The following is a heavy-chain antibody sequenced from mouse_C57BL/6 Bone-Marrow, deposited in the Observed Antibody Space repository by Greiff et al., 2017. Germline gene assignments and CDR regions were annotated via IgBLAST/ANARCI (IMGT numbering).Heavy chain of an antibody. J-gene: IGHJ2*01. CDR3: AREWLALRYPFDY. V-gene: IGHV1-59*01. Sequence: QVQLQQPGAELVRPGTSVKLSCKASGYTFTSYWMHWVKQRPGQGLEWIGVIDPSDSYTNYTQKFKGKATLTVDTSSSTAYMQLSSLTSEDSAVYYCAREWLALRYPFDYWGQGTTLTVSS. D-gene: IGHD1-1*01. CDR2: IDPSDSYT. CDR1: GYTFTSYW.